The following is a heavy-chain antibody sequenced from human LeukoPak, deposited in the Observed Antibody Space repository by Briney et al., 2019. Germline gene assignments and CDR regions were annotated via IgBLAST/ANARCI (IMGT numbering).Heavy chain of an antibody. CDR2: INPSGGST. V-gene: IGHV1-46*01. D-gene: IGHD3-10*01. J-gene: IGHJ6*02. CDR3: AREWNRVRGHDGMDV. CDR1: GYTFTSYY. Sequence: ASVKVSCKASGYTFTSYYMHWARQAPGQGLEWMGIINPSGGSTSYAQKFQGRVTMTRDTSTSTVYMELSSLRSEDTAVYYCAREWNRVRGHDGMDVWGQGTTVTVSS.